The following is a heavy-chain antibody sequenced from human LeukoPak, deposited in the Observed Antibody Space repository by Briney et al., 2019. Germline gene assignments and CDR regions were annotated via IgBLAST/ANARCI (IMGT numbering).Heavy chain of an antibody. Sequence: ASVKVSCKASGFTCTSSAVQWVRQARGQRLEWIGWIVVGSGNTNYAQKFQERVTITRDMSTSTAYMELSSLRSEDTAVYYCAAMFYYYDSSGYYSDYWGQGTLVTVSS. D-gene: IGHD3-22*01. CDR3: AAMFYYYDSSGYYSDY. CDR1: GFTCTSSA. CDR2: IVVGSGNT. J-gene: IGHJ4*02. V-gene: IGHV1-58*01.